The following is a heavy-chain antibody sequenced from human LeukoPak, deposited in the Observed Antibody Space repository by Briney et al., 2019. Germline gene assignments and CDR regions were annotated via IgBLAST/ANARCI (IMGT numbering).Heavy chain of an antibody. CDR3: AKDRVRYGSGSYSAFDI. D-gene: IGHD3-10*01. Sequence: PGGSLRLSCAASGFTFDDYAMHWVRQAPGKGLEWVSGISWNGGSIGYADSVKGRFTISRDNSKNTLYLQMNSLRAEDTAVYYCAKDRVRYGSGSYSAFDIWGQGTMVTVSS. CDR1: GFTFDDYA. J-gene: IGHJ3*02. CDR2: ISWNGGSI. V-gene: IGHV3-9*01.